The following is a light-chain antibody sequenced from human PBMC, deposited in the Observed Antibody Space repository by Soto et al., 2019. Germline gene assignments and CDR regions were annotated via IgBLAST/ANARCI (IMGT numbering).Light chain of an antibody. CDR1: QSVTSSY. Sequence: EIMLTQSPGTLSLSPGERATLSCRASQSVTSSYLAWWQQKPGQAPRLLIYGASSRATGIPDRFSGSGSGTDFTLTISRLEPEDFAVYFCQQYGSSPTTFGQGTKVDI. CDR3: QQYGSSPTT. J-gene: IGKJ1*01. CDR2: GAS. V-gene: IGKV3-20*01.